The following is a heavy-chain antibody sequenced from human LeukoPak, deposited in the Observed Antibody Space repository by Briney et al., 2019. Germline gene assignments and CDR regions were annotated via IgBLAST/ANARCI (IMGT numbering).Heavy chain of an antibody. CDR2: ISAYNGNT. CDR1: GYTFTSYG. D-gene: IGHD2-15*01. Sequence: ASVKVSCKASGYTFTSYGISWVRQAPGQGLEWMGWISAYNGNTNYAQKLQGRVTLTRDTSTNTVYMHLSNLRSDDTAVYYCARDGSESSIGGYGYWGQGTLVTVSS. CDR3: ARDGSESSIGGYGY. J-gene: IGHJ4*02. V-gene: IGHV1-18*01.